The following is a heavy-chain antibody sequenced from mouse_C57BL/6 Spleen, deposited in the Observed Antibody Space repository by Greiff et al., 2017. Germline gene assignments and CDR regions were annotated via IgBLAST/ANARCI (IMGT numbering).Heavy chain of an antibody. CDR1: GYTFTSYW. CDR2: IHPSDSDT. J-gene: IGHJ3*01. D-gene: IGHD1-1*01. CDR3: AISITTVDGAY. Sequence: QVQLQQPGAELVKPGASVKVSCKASGYTFTSYWMHWVKQRPGQGLEWIGRIHPSDSDTNYNQKFKGKATLTVDKSSSTAYMQLSSLTSEDSAVYYCAISITTVDGAYWGQGTLVTVSA. V-gene: IGHV1-74*01.